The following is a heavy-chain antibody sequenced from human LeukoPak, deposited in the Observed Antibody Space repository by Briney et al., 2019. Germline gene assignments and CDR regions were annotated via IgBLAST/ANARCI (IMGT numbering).Heavy chain of an antibody. J-gene: IGHJ4*02. D-gene: IGHD6-25*01. V-gene: IGHV3-64*01. CDR3: RRGGAAPAVDY. CDR1: GFTLSNYS. CDR2: ISSDGGST. Sequence: PGGSLRLSCAASGFTLSNYSMHWVRQAPGKGLEYVSAISSDGGSTYYANSVKGRFTISRDNSKNTLYLQMGSLRAEDMAVYFCRRGGAAPAVDYWGQGTLVTVSS.